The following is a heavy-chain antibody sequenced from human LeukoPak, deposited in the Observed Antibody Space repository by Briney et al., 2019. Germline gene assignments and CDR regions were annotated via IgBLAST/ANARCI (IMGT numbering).Heavy chain of an antibody. J-gene: IGHJ3*02. D-gene: IGHD3-3*01. CDR2: ISYSGST. CDR3: AREVTYDFWKMGAFDI. CDR1: GGSISSYY. V-gene: IGHV4-59*01. Sequence: SETLSLTCTVSGGSISSYYWTWIRQPPGKGLEWIGYISYSGSTYYNPSLKSRVTISVDTSKNQFSLKLTSVTAADTAVYYCAREVTYDFWKMGAFDIWGQGTMVAVSS.